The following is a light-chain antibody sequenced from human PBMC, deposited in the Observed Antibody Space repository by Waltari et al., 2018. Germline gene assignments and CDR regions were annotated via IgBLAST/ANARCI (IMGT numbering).Light chain of an antibody. V-gene: IGKV2-40*01. CDR1: QSLVDRADGNTY. J-gene: IGKJ4*01. CDR2: MVS. CDR3: MQRMEFPLT. Sequence: VVLTQTPLSLPVTLGEPASISCTSSQSLVDRADGNTYLDWFLQKPGQSPQRLIFMVSHRASGVLDRFSGSGSGSDFTLQISRVEADDVGIYYCMQRMEFPLTFGGGTKVEIK.